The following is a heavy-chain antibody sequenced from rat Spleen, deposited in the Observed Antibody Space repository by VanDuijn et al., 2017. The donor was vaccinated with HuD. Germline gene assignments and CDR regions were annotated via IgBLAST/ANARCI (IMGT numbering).Heavy chain of an antibody. CDR3: TRHDYPVVTTNCFAY. V-gene: IGHV5-25*01. CDR1: GFTFNNYD. Sequence: EVQLVESGGGLVQPGRSLKLSCAASGFTFNNYDMAWVRQAPTMSLEWVASISPGGGSTYYRDSVKGRFTISSDNAKTTLYLQMDSLRSEDTATYLCTRHDYPVVTTNCFAYWGQGTLVAVSS. D-gene: IGHD1-4*01. CDR2: ISPGGGST. J-gene: IGHJ3*01.